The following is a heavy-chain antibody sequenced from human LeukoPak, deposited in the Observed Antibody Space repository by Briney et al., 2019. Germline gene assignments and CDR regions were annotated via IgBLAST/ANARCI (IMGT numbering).Heavy chain of an antibody. D-gene: IGHD1-14*01. CDR1: GGSISNNY. CDR3: ARDLNL. J-gene: IGHJ6*02. V-gene: IGHV4-4*07. CDR2: IYNSGT. Sequence: PSETQSLTCTVSGGSISNNYWGWIRQPAGKGLEWIGRIYNSGTTSNPSLKSRVTMSVDMSKNQFSLKLGSVTAADTAVYYCARDLNLWGQGTTVTVSS.